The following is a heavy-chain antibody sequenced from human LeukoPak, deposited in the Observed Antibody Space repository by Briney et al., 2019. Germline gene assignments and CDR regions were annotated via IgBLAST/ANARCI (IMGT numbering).Heavy chain of an antibody. D-gene: IGHD3-10*01. Sequence: SETLSLTCTVSGASISSYYWSWIRQPPGKGLEWIGYVYYSGSTNYNPSLKSRVTISVDTSKNQFSLKLSSVTAADTAVYYCARMITMVRGVWVYYFDYWGQGTLVTVSS. CDR2: VYYSGST. CDR1: GASISSYY. J-gene: IGHJ4*02. CDR3: ARMITMVRGVWVYYFDY. V-gene: IGHV4-59*12.